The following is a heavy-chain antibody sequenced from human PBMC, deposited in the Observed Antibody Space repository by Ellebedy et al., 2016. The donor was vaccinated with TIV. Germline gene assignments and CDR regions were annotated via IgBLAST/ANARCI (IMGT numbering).Heavy chain of an antibody. CDR3: ASRPNGDYHFLDY. D-gene: IGHD4-17*01. J-gene: IGHJ4*02. V-gene: IGHV3-74*01. CDR2: ISWNSGSI. Sequence: GESLKISCAASGFTFSSYWMHWVRQAPGKGLEWVSGISWNSGSIGYADSVKGRFTISRDNSKNTLYLQMNSLRVEDTAVYYCASRPNGDYHFLDYWGQGTLVTVSS. CDR1: GFTFSSYW.